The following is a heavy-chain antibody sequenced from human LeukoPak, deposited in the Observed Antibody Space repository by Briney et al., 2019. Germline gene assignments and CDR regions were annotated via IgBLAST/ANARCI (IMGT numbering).Heavy chain of an antibody. CDR2: IYYSGST. CDR1: GGSISSGDHC. Sequence: SETLSLTCTVSGGSISSGDHCWSWIRQPPGKGLEWIGHIYYSGSTHYNPSLKSRVTISVDTSKNQFSLKLSSVTAADTAVYYCARHVGNSGSGSYLTYFDYWGQGTLVTVSS. V-gene: IGHV4-61*08. D-gene: IGHD3-10*01. J-gene: IGHJ4*02. CDR3: ARHVGNSGSGSYLTYFDY.